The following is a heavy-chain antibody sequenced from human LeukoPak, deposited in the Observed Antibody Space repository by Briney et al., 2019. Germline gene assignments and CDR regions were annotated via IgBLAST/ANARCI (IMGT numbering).Heavy chain of an antibody. D-gene: IGHD3-3*01. J-gene: IGHJ4*02. CDR2: ISYDGCNK. Sequence: GGSLRLSCAASGFTFSSYAMHWVRQAPGKGLEWVAVISYDGCNKYYADSVKGRFTISRDNSKNTLYLQMNSLRAEDTAVYYCARSVDLREWPPCDYWGQGTLVTVSS. V-gene: IGHV3-30-3*01. CDR1: GFTFSSYA. CDR3: ARSVDLREWPPCDY.